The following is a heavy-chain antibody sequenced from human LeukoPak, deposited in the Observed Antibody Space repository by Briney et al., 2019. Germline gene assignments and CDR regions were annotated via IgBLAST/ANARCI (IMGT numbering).Heavy chain of an antibody. V-gene: IGHV3-21*01. CDR1: GFTFSSYS. Sequence: SSGTLTLTCAASGFTFSSYSMKWDRQGQGQGRMWVLSSSRSGSYIYYADSMKGRFTIARDNAKNSLYLQMNSLRAKDTAVYYCARDRITVTWRGMDVWGQGTTVTVSS. D-gene: IGHD4-17*01. CDR2: SSRSGSYI. CDR3: ARDRITVTWRGMDV. J-gene: IGHJ6*02.